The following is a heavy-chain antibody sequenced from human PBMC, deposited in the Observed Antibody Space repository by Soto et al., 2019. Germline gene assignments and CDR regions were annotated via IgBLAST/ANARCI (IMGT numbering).Heavy chain of an antibody. CDR2: IWHDGSNK. CDR3: ANGLSGPDG. Sequence: GGSLRLSCTASGFTLNTYGIHWVRQAPGKGLEWVANIWHDGSNKYYADSVKGRFTISRDNSKNIVYLDMDSLRAEDTAVYFCANGLSGPDGWGKGTTVTVSS. D-gene: IGHD6-19*01. CDR1: GFTLNTYG. J-gene: IGHJ6*04. V-gene: IGHV3-33*06.